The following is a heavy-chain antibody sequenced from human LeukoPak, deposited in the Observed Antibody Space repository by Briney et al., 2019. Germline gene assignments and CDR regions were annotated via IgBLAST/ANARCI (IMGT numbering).Heavy chain of an antibody. J-gene: IGHJ1*01. Sequence: SETLSLTCTVSGVSISSYYWSWIRQPPGEGLEWIGYIYYSGSTNYNPSLKSRVTISVDTSKNQFSLKLSSVTAADTAVYYCARESSGWYDQYFQHWGQGTLVTVSS. CDR3: ARESSGWYDQYFQH. D-gene: IGHD6-19*01. CDR2: IYYSGST. CDR1: GVSISSYY. V-gene: IGHV4-59*01.